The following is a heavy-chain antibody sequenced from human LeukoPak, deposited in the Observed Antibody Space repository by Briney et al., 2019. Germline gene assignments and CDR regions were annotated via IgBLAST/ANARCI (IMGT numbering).Heavy chain of an antibody. D-gene: IGHD3-3*01. CDR3: ARDQYDTWSRRGNFDS. CDR2: ISYDGSNK. V-gene: IGHV3-30*04. J-gene: IGHJ4*02. CDR1: GFTFSSYA. Sequence: GGSLRLSCAASGFTFSSYAMHWVRQAPGKGLEWVAVISYDGSNKYYADSVKGRFTISRDNSKNTLYLQMNSLRVEDTAVFYCARDQYDTWSRRGNFDSWGQGTLVIVSS.